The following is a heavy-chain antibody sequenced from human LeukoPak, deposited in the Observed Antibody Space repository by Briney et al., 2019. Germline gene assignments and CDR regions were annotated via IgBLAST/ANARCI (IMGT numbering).Heavy chain of an antibody. CDR1: GYSFTTHW. CDR2: VYPGDSDA. V-gene: IGHV5-51*06. Sequence: GESLKISCRGSGYSFTTHWIGWVRQMPGKGLEWMGLVYPGDSDARYSPSFQGQVTISADKSINTAYLQWNSLKASDSAMYYCTRGGMALAYWGQGTRVTVSS. J-gene: IGHJ4*02. D-gene: IGHD6-13*01. CDR3: TRGGMALAY.